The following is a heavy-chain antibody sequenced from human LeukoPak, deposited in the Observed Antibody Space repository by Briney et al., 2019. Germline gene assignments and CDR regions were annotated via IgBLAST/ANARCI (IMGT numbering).Heavy chain of an antibody. J-gene: IGHJ4*02. CDR1: GGSFSGYY. CDR3: ARTGYSDYGTQVY. Sequence: PSETLSLTCAVYGGSFSGYYWSWIRQPPGKGLEWIGEINHSGSTNYNPSLKSRVTISVDTSKNQFSLKLSSVTAADTAVYYCARTGYSDYGTQVYWGQGTLVTVSS. CDR2: INHSGST. D-gene: IGHD5-12*01. V-gene: IGHV4-34*01.